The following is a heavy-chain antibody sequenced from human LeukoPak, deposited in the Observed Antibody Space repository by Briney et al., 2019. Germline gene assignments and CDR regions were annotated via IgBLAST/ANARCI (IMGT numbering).Heavy chain of an antibody. CDR1: GGSVSNHF. V-gene: IGHV4-59*02. CDR2: VSYMGTT. J-gene: IGHJ4*02. Sequence: PSETPSLTCTVSGGSVSNHFWTWIRQPPGKGPEWIGYVSYMGTTNSNPSLRSRVTISIDPSKNQFSLKLTSVTAADTAMYYCARSYCNGRGCYDYWGQGTLVTVSS. D-gene: IGHD2-15*01. CDR3: ARSYCNGRGCYDY.